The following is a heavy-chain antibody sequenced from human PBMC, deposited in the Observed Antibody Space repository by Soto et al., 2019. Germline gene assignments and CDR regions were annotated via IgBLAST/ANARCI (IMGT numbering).Heavy chain of an antibody. CDR3: ARGFNSGSYYVGYYFDY. CDR1: GGSFSGYY. V-gene: IGHV4-34*01. CDR2: INHSGST. Sequence: PSETLSLTCAVYGGSFSGYYWSWIRQPPGKGLEWIGEINHSGSTNYNPSLKSRVTISVDTSKNQFSLKLSSVTAADTAVYYCARGFNSGSYYVGYYFDYWGQGTMVTVYS. D-gene: IGHD1-26*01. J-gene: IGHJ4*02.